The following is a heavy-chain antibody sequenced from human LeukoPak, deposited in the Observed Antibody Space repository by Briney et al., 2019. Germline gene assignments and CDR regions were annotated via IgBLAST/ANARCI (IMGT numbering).Heavy chain of an antibody. V-gene: IGHV1-69*13. CDR1: GGTFSSYA. CDR3: ARDLAITIFGVVIRTDAFDI. D-gene: IGHD3-3*01. J-gene: IGHJ3*02. CDR2: IIPIFGTA. Sequence: SVKVSCKASGGTFSSYAISWVRHAPGQGLEWMGGIIPIFGTANYAQKFQGRVTITADESTSTAYMELSSLRSEDTAVYYCARDLAITIFGVVIRTDAFDIWGQGTMVTVSS.